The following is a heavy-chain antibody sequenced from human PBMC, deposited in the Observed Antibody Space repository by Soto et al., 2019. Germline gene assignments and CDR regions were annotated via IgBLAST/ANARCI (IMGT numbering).Heavy chain of an antibody. V-gene: IGHV3-33*06. D-gene: IGHD5-18*01. J-gene: IGHJ4*02. CDR3: AKGGYNYGFLFDR. Sequence: GGSLRLSCAASGFTFSSYGMHWVRQAPGKGLEWVAVIWYDGSNKYYADSVKGRFTISRDNSKNTLYLQMNSLRAEDTAVYYCAKGGYNYGFLFDRWGQGTLVTVSS. CDR2: IWYDGSNK. CDR1: GFTFSSYG.